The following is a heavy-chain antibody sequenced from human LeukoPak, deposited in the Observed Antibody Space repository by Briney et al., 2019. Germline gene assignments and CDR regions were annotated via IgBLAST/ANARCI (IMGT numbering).Heavy chain of an antibody. CDR2: IRYDGSNS. V-gene: IGHV3-30*02. J-gene: IGHJ4*02. Sequence: GGSLRLSCAASGFIFSSFGMHWVRQAPGKGLEWVAFIRYDGSNSYYADSVKGRFTISRDNSKSTLYLQMNSLRAEDTAMYYCAKDIRAVMVGANYFDYWGQGALVTVSS. D-gene: IGHD2-15*01. CDR3: AKDIRAVMVGANYFDY. CDR1: GFIFSSFG.